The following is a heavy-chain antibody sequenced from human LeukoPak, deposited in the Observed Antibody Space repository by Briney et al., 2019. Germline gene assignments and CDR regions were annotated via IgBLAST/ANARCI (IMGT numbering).Heavy chain of an antibody. CDR2: IYYTEST. J-gene: IGHJ5*02. Sequence: SETLSLTCTVSGGSISSYYWSWIRQPPGKGLEWIGYIYYTESTNYNPSLKSRVTISVDTSKNQFSLKLSSVTAADTAVYYCARVLRVLRFLEWYPGWFDPWGQGTLVTVSS. D-gene: IGHD3-3*01. V-gene: IGHV4-59*01. CDR3: ARVLRVLRFLEWYPGWFDP. CDR1: GGSISSYY.